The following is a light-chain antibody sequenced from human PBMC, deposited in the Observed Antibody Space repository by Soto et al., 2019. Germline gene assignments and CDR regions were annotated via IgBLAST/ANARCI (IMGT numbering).Light chain of an antibody. CDR2: GAS. CDR1: QSISSRY. Sequence: EIVLTQSPGTLSLSPGERATLSCRASQSISSRYLAWYQQKPGQAPRLLIYGASSRATDSPDRFSGSGSGTDFTLTISRLEPEDFAVYYFQQYGDSPLYTFGQGTKLEIK. CDR3: QQYGDSPLYT. V-gene: IGKV3-20*01. J-gene: IGKJ2*01.